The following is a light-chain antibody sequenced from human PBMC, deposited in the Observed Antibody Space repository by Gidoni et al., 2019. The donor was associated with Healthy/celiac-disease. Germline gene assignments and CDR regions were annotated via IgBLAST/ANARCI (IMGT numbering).Light chain of an antibody. V-gene: IGKV4-1*01. CDR3: QQYYSTPFT. J-gene: IGKJ3*01. Sequence: DIVMTQSPDALAASLGERATINCKSSQSVLYSSNTKNYLAWYQQKPGQPPKLLIYWAATRESGVPDRFRGSGSGTDFTLTISSLQAEDVAVSYCQQYYSTPFTFGPGTKVEIK. CDR1: QSVLYSSNTKNY. CDR2: WAA.